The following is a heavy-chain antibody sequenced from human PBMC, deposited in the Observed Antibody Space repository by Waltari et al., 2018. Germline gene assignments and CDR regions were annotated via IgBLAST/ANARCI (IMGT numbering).Heavy chain of an antibody. CDR2: IYYSGST. J-gene: IGHJ4*02. V-gene: IGHV4-59*11. D-gene: IGHD6-19*01. CDR1: GGSISSHY. Sequence: QVQLQESGPGLVKPSETLSLTCIVSGGSISSHYWSWIRQPPGKGLEWIGYIYYSGSTNYNPSLKSRVTISVDTSKNQFSLKLSSVTAADTAVYYCASTGIAVAGMFDYWGQGTLVTVSS. CDR3: ASTGIAVAGMFDY.